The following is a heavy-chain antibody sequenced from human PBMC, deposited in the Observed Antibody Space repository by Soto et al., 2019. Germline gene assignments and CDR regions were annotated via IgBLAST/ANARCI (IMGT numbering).Heavy chain of an antibody. V-gene: IGHV1-2*02. D-gene: IGHD2-2*02. Sequence: GASVKVSCKASGYTFSGYYIHWLRQAPGQGLEWMGWINPNSGGTNYAQKFQGRVTVTRDTPTSTAYMELSRLTSDDTAVYYCAISLTEGYFTITGCYTSLLYRMDVWGQGTTVSVSS. CDR2: INPNSGGT. J-gene: IGHJ6*02. CDR1: GYTFSGYY. CDR3: AISLTEGYFTITGCYTSLLYRMDV.